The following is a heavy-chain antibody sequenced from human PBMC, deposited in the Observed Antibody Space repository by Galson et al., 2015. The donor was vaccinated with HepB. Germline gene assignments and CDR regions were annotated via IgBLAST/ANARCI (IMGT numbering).Heavy chain of an antibody. V-gene: IGHV3-33*08. J-gene: IGHJ4*02. CDR1: GFTFSSYG. CDR3: ARDLRYFDFIFDY. D-gene: IGHD3-9*01. Sequence: SLRLSCAASGFTFSSYGMHWVRQAPGKGLEWVAVIWCDGSNKYYADSVKGRFTISRDNSKNTLYLQMNSLRAEDTAVYYCARDLRYFDFIFDYWGQGTLVTVSS. CDR2: IWCDGSNK.